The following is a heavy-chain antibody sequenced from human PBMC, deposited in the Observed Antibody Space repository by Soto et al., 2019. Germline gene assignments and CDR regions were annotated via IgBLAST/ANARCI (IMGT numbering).Heavy chain of an antibody. J-gene: IGHJ4*02. V-gene: IGHV4-34*01. Sequence: QVQLQQWGAGLLKPSETLSLTCAVYGGSFSGYYWSWIRQPPGKGLEWIGQINHSGRTNYNPSLRSRVTILVDTAKNRCSRKLSSVSAAGTAVYYCATGRRMYYDIWTDYWGRGSLVTVSS. CDR1: GGSFSGYY. D-gene: IGHD3-9*01. CDR2: INHSGRT. CDR3: ATGRRMYYDIWTDY.